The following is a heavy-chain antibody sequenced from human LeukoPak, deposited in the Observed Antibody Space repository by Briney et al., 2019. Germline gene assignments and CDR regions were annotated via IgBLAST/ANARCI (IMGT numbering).Heavy chain of an antibody. CDR2: ISSSWSTI. CDR3: ARVITMVRGVIPELVFDY. CDR1: GFTFSSYE. J-gene: IGHJ4*02. D-gene: IGHD3-10*01. Sequence: PGGSLRLSCAASGFTFSSYEMNWVRQAPGKGLEWVSYISSSWSTIYYADSVKGRFTISRDNAKNSLYLQMNSLRAEDTAVYYCARVITMVRGVIPELVFDYWGQGTLVTVSS. V-gene: IGHV3-48*03.